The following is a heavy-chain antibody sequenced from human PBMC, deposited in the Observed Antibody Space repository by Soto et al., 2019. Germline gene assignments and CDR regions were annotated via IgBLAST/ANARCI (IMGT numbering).Heavy chain of an antibody. CDR2: MNPNSGNT. J-gene: IGHJ5*02. CDR3: AREYCSGGSCYLWWFDP. CDR1: GYTFTSYD. V-gene: IGHV1-8*01. Sequence: ASVKVSCKASGYTFTSYDINWVRQATGQGLEWMGWMNPNSGNTGYAQKFQGRVTMTRNTSISTAYMELSSLRSEDTAVYYCAREYCSGGSCYLWWFDPWGQGTLVTVSS. D-gene: IGHD2-15*01.